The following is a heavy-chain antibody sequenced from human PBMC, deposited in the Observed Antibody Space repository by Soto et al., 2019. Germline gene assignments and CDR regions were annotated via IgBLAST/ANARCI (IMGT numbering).Heavy chain of an antibody. D-gene: IGHD3-10*01. V-gene: IGHV4-34*01. CDR3: ARGFRGNYYGSGIRYYYYYMDV. Sequence: SETLSLTCAVYGGSFSGYYWSWIRQPPGKGLEWIGEINHSGSTNYNPSLKSRVTISVDTSKNQFSLKLSSVTAADTAVYYCARGFRGNYYGSGIRYYYYYMDVWGKGTTVTVSS. CDR2: INHSGST. J-gene: IGHJ6*03. CDR1: GGSFSGYY.